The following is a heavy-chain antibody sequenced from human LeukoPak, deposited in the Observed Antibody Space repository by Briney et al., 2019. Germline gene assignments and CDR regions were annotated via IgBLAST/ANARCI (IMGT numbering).Heavy chain of an antibody. J-gene: IGHJ6*04. Sequence: GRSLRLSCAASGFTFSSYGLHWVRQAPGKGLEWVAVISYDGSNKYYADSVKGRFTISRDNSKNTLYLQMNSLRAEDTAVYYCAKDGAYEPIHYYGSGSYIAVGMDVWGKGTTVTVSS. CDR3: AKDGAYEPIHYYGSGSYIAVGMDV. D-gene: IGHD3-10*01. CDR1: GFTFSSYG. V-gene: IGHV3-30*18. CDR2: ISYDGSNK.